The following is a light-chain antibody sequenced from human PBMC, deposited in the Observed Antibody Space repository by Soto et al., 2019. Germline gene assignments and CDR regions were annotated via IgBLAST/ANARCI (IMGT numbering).Light chain of an antibody. J-gene: IGKJ1*01. CDR1: QIITTW. CDR3: QQYNDYWT. CDR2: DAS. Sequence: DIQMTQSPSTLSASVGDRVVITCRASQIITTWLAWYQQKPGKAPKLLIYDASSLESGVPSRFSGSGSGTEFTLTISRLQPDDFATYCCQQYNDYWTFGQGTKLDIK. V-gene: IGKV1-5*01.